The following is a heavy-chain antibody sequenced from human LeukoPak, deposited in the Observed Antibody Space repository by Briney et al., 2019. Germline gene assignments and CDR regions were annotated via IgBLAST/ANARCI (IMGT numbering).Heavy chain of an antibody. V-gene: IGHV4-4*07. D-gene: IGHD1-26*01. Sequence: PSETLSLTCTVSGGSICSYYWSWIRQPPGKGLEWIGRISTSGGTNYNPSLTSRVTISVDKSKNHFSLKLISVTAADTAVYYCARAPIGSHVDYWGQGTLVTVSS. CDR2: ISTSGGT. CDR1: GGSICSYY. CDR3: ARAPIGSHVDY. J-gene: IGHJ4*02.